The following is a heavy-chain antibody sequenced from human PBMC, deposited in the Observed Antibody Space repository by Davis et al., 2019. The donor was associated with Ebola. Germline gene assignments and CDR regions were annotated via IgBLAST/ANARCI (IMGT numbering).Heavy chain of an antibody. D-gene: IGHD5-18*01. J-gene: IGHJ4*02. CDR3: ARDRGRGYSYGSIDY. CDR2: IKQDGSEK. CDR1: GFTFSSYW. Sequence: GESLKISCAASGFTFSSYWMSWVRQAPGKGLEWVANIKQDGSEKYYVDSVKGRFTISRDNAKNSLYLQMNSLRAEDTAVYYCARDRGRGYSYGSIDYWGQGTLVTVSS. V-gene: IGHV3-7*03.